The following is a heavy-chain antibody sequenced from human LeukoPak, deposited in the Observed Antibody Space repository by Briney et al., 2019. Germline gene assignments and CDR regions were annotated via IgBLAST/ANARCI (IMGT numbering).Heavy chain of an antibody. Sequence: ASVKVSCKASGYTFTNYYIHWVRQAPGQGLEWMGIINPSGGSTSYAQKFQGRVTMTRDMSTSTVYMELNSLRSEDTAVYYCATASWREGHGGAFDIWGQGTMVTVSS. CDR1: GYTFTNYY. D-gene: IGHD6-13*01. CDR3: ATASWREGHGGAFDI. CDR2: INPSGGST. V-gene: IGHV1-46*01. J-gene: IGHJ3*02.